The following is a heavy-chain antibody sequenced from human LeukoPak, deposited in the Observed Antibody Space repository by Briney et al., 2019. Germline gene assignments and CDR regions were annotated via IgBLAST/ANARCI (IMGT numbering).Heavy chain of an antibody. CDR3: ARQGGEIAAAGTYWYFDL. Sequence: GESLKISCKGSGNSFTSYLNGWVRQMPGKGLEWMGIIYPGDSDTRYSPSFQGQVTISADKSISTAYLQWSSLTASDTARYYCARQGGEIAAAGTYWYFDLWGGGTLVTVSS. V-gene: IGHV5-51*01. D-gene: IGHD6-13*01. CDR1: GNSFTSYL. CDR2: IYPGDSDT. J-gene: IGHJ2*01.